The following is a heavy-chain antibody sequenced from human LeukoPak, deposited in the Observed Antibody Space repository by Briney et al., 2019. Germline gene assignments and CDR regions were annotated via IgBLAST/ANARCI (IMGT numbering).Heavy chain of an antibody. V-gene: IGHV4-38-2*02. Sequence: SETLSLTCGVSGYSISSGYYWGWIRQPPGKGPEWIGTMYHSGSTYYNPSLKSRVTISVDTSKNQLSLKLGSVTAADTAVYYCARDRSYYYDSSGYSLDYWGQGTLVTVSS. CDR1: GYSISSGYY. CDR2: MYHSGST. D-gene: IGHD3-22*01. J-gene: IGHJ4*02. CDR3: ARDRSYYYDSSGYSLDY.